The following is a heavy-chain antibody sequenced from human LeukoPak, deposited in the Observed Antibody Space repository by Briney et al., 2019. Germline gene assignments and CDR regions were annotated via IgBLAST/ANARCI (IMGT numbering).Heavy chain of an antibody. J-gene: IGHJ4*02. CDR2: INGDGSTT. D-gene: IGHD5-12*01. Sequence: GGSLRLSCAASGFTFSSYWMHWVRQAPGKGLVWVSRINGDGSTTAYADSVKGRFTISRDNGKNTLYLQMNSLRAEDSAVYYCARRGPEIVATIDYWGQGTLVTVSS. V-gene: IGHV3-74*01. CDR3: ARRGPEIVATIDY. CDR1: GFTFSSYW.